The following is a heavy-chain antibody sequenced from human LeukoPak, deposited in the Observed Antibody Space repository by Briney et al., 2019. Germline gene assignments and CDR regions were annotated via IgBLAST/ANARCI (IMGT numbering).Heavy chain of an antibody. Sequence: PGRSLRLSCAASGFIFDDHGMHWVRQAPGKGLEWVSGISGSGGSTYYADSVKGRFTISRDNSKNTLYLQMNSLRAEDTAVYYCAKDVIAAAGTDYYGMDVWGQGTTVTVSS. CDR2: ISGSGGST. V-gene: IGHV3-23*01. CDR3: AKDVIAAAGTDYYGMDV. D-gene: IGHD6-13*01. CDR1: GFIFDDHG. J-gene: IGHJ6*02.